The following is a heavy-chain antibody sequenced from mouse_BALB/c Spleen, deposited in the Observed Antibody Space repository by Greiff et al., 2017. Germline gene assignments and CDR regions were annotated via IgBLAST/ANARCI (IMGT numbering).Heavy chain of an antibody. Sequence: VKLMESGPGLVAPSQSLSITCTVSGFSLTSYGVHWVRQPPGKGLEWLGVIWAGGSTNYNSALMSRLSISKDNSKSQVFLKMNSLQTDDTAMYYCATTYYYGISFAMDYWGQGTSVTVSS. D-gene: IGHD1-1*01. CDR1: GFSLTSYG. V-gene: IGHV2-9*02. CDR3: ATTYYYGISFAMDY. CDR2: IWAGGST. J-gene: IGHJ4*01.